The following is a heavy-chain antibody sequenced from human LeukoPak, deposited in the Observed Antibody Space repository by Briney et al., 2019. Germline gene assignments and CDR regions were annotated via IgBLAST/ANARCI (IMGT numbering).Heavy chain of an antibody. D-gene: IGHD3-10*01. Sequence: SQTLSLTCTVSGGSISSNGYYWRWIRQHPGKSLEWIGYIYYSGNTYYNPSLKSRLTISVDTSKNQFSLKLRSVTAADTAVYYCAKYYYGSGISWGQGTLVTVSS. CDR2: IYYSGNT. J-gene: IGHJ4*02. CDR3: AKYYYGSGIS. CDR1: GGSISSNGYY. V-gene: IGHV4-31*03.